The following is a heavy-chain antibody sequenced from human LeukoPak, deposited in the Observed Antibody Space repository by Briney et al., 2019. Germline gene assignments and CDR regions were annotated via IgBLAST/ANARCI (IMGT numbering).Heavy chain of an antibody. V-gene: IGHV3-30*18. D-gene: IGHD1-26*01. CDR3: AKAGAPATGSSPDY. CDR1: RFSFSSYG. Sequence: PGRSLRLSCAASRFSFSSYGMHWVRQAPGKGLEWVALISNDGSKEFYADSVKGRFTISRDNSKNTLYLQMGSLSAEDTAVYYCAKAGAPATGSSPDYWGQGTLVTVSS. J-gene: IGHJ4*02. CDR2: ISNDGSKE.